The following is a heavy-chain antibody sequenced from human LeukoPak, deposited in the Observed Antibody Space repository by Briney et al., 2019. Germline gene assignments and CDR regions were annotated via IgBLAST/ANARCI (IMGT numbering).Heavy chain of an antibody. J-gene: IGHJ4*02. CDR3: ARDPVDSTPVDY. CDR2: ISSGGRDI. D-gene: IGHD2-15*01. V-gene: IGHV3-11*01. CDR1: GFTFSDYY. Sequence: PGGSLRLSCAASGFTFSDYYMTWIRQTPGKGLEWVSYISSGGRDIYYVDSVKGRFTISRDNAKSSLYLQMNSLRAEDTAVYYCARDPVDSTPVDYWGQGTLVTVSS.